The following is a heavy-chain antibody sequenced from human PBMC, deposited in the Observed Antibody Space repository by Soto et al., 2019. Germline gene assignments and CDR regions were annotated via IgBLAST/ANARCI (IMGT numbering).Heavy chain of an antibody. CDR2: IYYSGST. CDR1: GVSFSGYY. CDR3: AAAAPYYYYYGMDV. Sequence: SETLSLTCAVYGVSFSGYYWSWIRQPPGKGLEWIGYIYYSGSTNYNPSLKSRVTISVDTSKNQFSLKLSSVTAADTAVYYCAAAAPYYYYYGMDVWGQGTTVTVSS. J-gene: IGHJ6*02. D-gene: IGHD6-13*01. V-gene: IGHV4-59*01.